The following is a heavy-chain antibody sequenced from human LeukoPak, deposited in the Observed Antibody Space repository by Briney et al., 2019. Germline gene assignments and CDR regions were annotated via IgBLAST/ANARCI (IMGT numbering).Heavy chain of an antibody. V-gene: IGHV3-21*01. CDR2: ISSSSSYI. J-gene: IGHJ6*04. CDR1: EFTFSTYS. CDR3: ARGRLYYDILTDYSYYYGMDV. Sequence: GSLRLSCAASEFTFSTYSMNWVRQAPGKGLEWVSSISSSSSYIYYADSVKGRFTISRDNAKNSLYLQMNSLRAEDTAVYYCARGRLYYDILTDYSYYYGMDVWGKGTTVTVSS. D-gene: IGHD3-9*01.